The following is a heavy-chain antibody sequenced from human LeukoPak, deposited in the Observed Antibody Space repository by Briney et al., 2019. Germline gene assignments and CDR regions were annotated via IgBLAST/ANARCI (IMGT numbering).Heavy chain of an antibody. Sequence: KPGGSLRLSCAASGFSFSDFYMTWIRQAPGKGLEWVSYISSSGTTIYYADSVEGRFTISRDNAKNSLYLQMNSLRAEDTAVYYCAKDLSRFSSSSYFDYWGQGTLVTVSS. D-gene: IGHD6-6*01. CDR3: AKDLSRFSSSSYFDY. CDR2: ISSSGTTI. J-gene: IGHJ4*02. CDR1: GFSFSDFY. V-gene: IGHV3-11*01.